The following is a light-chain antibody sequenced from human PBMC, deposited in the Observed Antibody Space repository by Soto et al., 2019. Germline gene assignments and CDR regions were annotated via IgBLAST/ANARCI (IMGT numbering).Light chain of an antibody. Sequence: IVMTQSPATLSVSPGERATLSCRASQSVSSNLAWYQQKPGQAPRLLIYGVSTRATGIPARFSGSASGTEFTLTISSLQSEDFAVYCCQQYNNWPPTFGQGTKVDIK. CDR3: QQYNNWPPT. J-gene: IGKJ1*01. CDR2: GVS. V-gene: IGKV3-15*01. CDR1: QSVSSN.